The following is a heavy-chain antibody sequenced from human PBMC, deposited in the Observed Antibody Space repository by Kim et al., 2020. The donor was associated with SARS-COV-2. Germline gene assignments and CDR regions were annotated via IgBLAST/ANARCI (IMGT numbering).Heavy chain of an antibody. V-gene: IGHV3-9*01. CDR1: GFTFDDYA. J-gene: IGHJ6*03. Sequence: GGSLRLSCAASGFTFDDYAMHWVRQAPGKGLEWVSGISWNSGSIGYADSVKGRFTISRDNAKNSLYLQMNSLRAEDTALYYCAKDRGGYMDVWGKGTTVTVSS. CDR2: ISWNSGSI. CDR3: AKDRGGYMDV. D-gene: IGHD3-16*01.